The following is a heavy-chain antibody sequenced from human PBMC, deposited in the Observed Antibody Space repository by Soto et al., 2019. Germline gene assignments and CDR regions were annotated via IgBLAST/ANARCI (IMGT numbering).Heavy chain of an antibody. J-gene: IGHJ5*02. D-gene: IGHD1-26*01. CDR2: MNPNSGNT. CDR3: ARASGSSYWFDP. CDR1: GYTFTSYD. V-gene: IGHV1-8*01. Sequence: ASVKVSCKASGYTFTSYDINWVRQATGQGLEWMGWMNPNSGNTGYAQKFQGRVTMTTDTSTSTAYMELRSLRSDDTAVYYCARASGSSYWFDPWGQGTLVTVSS.